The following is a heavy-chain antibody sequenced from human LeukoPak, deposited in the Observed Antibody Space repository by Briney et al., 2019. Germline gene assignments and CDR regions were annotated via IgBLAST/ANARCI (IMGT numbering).Heavy chain of an antibody. CDR2: ISGSGGST. D-gene: IGHD3-3*01. J-gene: IGHJ3*02. CDR3: AKVGLGEKLRFLEWVGLTGAFDI. CDR1: GFTFSSYA. V-gene: IGHV3-23*01. Sequence: GGSLRLSCAASGFTFSSYAMSWVRQAPGKGLEWVSAISGSGGSTYYADSVKGRFTVSRDNSKNTLYLQMNSLRAEDTAVYYCAKVGLGEKLRFLEWVGLTGAFDIWGQGTMVTVSS.